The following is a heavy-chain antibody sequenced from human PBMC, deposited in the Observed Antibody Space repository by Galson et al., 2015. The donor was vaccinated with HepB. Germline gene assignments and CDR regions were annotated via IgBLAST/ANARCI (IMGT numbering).Heavy chain of an antibody. CDR1: GFTFSSYS. CDR3: ARDRVRYDFWSGYYAYAGYYYGMDV. V-gene: IGHV3-21*01. J-gene: IGHJ6*02. D-gene: IGHD3-3*01. CDR2: ISSSSSYI. Sequence: SLRLSCAASGFTFSSYSMNWVRQAPGKGLEWVSSISSSSSYIYYADSVKGRFTISRDNAKNSLYLQMNSLRAEDTAVYYCARDRVRYDFWSGYYAYAGYYYGMDVWGQGTTVTVSS.